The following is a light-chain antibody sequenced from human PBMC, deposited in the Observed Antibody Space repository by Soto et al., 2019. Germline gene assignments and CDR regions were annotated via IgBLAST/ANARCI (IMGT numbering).Light chain of an antibody. J-gene: IGKJ5*01. CDR2: QAS. CDR1: QSFSSW. V-gene: IGKV1-5*03. Sequence: DIQMTQSPSTLSASVGDRVTITCRASQSFSSWLAWYQQKPGQAPKLLIYQASSLESGDPSRFSGSGAGTEFTLTISIRQPDDFATYYCQQYNSYPITFGQGTRLEIK. CDR3: QQYNSYPIT.